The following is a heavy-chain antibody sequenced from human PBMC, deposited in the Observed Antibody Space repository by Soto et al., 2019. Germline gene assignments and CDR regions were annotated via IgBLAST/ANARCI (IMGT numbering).Heavy chain of an antibody. D-gene: IGHD3-3*01. J-gene: IGHJ6*02. CDR2: ISRSSSYI. CDR1: GFTFSSYS. V-gene: IGHV3-21*01. Sequence: EVQLVESGGGLVKPGGSLRLSCAASGFTFSSYSMNWVRQAPGKGLEWVSSISRSSSYIYYADSVKGRFTISRDNAKNSLHLQMNSLRAEDTAVYYCARDQVPAAIFGVVITHDGMDVWGQGTTVTVSS. CDR3: ARDQVPAAIFGVVITHDGMDV.